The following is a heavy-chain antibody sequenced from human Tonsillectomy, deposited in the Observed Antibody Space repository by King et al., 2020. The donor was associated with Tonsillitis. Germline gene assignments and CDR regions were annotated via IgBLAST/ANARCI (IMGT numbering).Heavy chain of an antibody. D-gene: IGHD3-10*01. J-gene: IGHJ4*02. CDR3: ARSYGSGSYFDY. CDR1: GGSISGYY. CDR2: ISYSGST. Sequence: QLQESGPGLVKPSETLSLTCSVSGGSISGYYWSWIRQPPGKGLEWIAYISYSGSTDYNPSLKSRVTISGDTSKKQFSPQLSSVTAADTAVYYCARSYGSGSYFDYWGQGTLVTVSS. V-gene: IGHV4-59*01.